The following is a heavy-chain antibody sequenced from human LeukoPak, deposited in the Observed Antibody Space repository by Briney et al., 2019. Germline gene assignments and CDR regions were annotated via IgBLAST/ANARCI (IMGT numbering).Heavy chain of an antibody. D-gene: IGHD3-10*01. V-gene: IGHV1-69*13. Sequence: ASVKVSCKASGYTFTSYDINWVRQATGQGLEWMGGIIPIFGTANYAQKFQGRVTITADESTSTAYMELSSLRSEDTAVYYCARGGSITMVRGVIITETPGYYYMDVWGKGTTVTVSS. CDR1: GYTFTSYD. J-gene: IGHJ6*03. CDR3: ARGGSITMVRGVIITETPGYYYMDV. CDR2: IIPIFGTA.